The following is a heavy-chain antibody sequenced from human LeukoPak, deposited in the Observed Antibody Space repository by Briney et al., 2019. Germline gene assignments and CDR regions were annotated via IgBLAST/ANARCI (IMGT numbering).Heavy chain of an antibody. CDR1: GFTFSSYG. J-gene: IGHJ3*02. CDR2: TSGSGGST. Sequence: PGGTLRLSCAASGFTFSSYGMSWVRQAPGKGLEWVSATSGSGGSTYYADSVKGRFTISRDNSKNTLYLQMNSLRAEDTAVYYCAKDNTPLRYFDWLQDAFDIWGQGTMVTVSS. V-gene: IGHV3-23*01. D-gene: IGHD3-9*01. CDR3: AKDNTPLRYFDWLQDAFDI.